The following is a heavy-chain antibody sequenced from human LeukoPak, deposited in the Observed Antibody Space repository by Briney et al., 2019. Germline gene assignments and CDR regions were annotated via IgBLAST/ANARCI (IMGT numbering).Heavy chain of an antibody. V-gene: IGHV1-24*01. CDR1: GYTLTELS. J-gene: IGHJ4*02. CDR3: ARGRRIVPTN. Sequence: ASVKVSCKVSGYTLTELSMHWVRQAPGKGLEWMGGFDPEDGETIYAQKFQGRVTMTRNTSISTAYMELSSLRSEDTAVYYCARGRRIVPTNWGQGTLVTVSS. CDR2: FDPEDGET. D-gene: IGHD2-2*01.